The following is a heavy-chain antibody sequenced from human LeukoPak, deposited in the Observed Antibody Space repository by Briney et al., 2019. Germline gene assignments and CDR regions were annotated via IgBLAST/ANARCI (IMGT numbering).Heavy chain of an antibody. Sequence: GESLKISCKGSGYTFTKYWIGWVRQMPGKGLEWMGIVYPDDSDTRYSPSLQGQVTISADKSISTAYLQWSSLKASDTAMYYCARLVDTSMARFDYWGQGTPVTVSS. J-gene: IGHJ4*02. CDR1: GYTFTKYW. CDR3: ARLVDTSMARFDY. CDR2: VYPDDSDT. V-gene: IGHV5-51*01. D-gene: IGHD5-18*01.